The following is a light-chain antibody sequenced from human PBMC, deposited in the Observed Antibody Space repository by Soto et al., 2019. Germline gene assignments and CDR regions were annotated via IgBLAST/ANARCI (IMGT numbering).Light chain of an antibody. CDR2: GAY. CDR3: QQYYDTPLT. V-gene: IGKV3-15*01. Sequence: EIVMTQSPATLSVSPGERTTLSCRASQSVGNNLAWYQQKPGQAPRLLIYGAYTRATGIPARFSGSGSGTDFTLTISSLQSEDFAVYYCQQYYDTPLTFGGGTKVEIK. CDR1: QSVGNN. J-gene: IGKJ4*01.